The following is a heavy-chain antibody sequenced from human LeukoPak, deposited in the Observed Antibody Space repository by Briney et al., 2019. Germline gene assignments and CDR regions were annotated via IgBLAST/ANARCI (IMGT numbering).Heavy chain of an antibody. CDR3: ARVLHKRNYDSSDYYGY. J-gene: IGHJ4*02. D-gene: IGHD3-22*01. Sequence: SETLSLTCTVSGGSISSYYWSWIRQPPGKGLEWTGYIYYSGSTNYNPSLKSRVTISVDTSKNQFSLKLSSVTAADTAVYYCARVLHKRNYDSSDYYGYWGQGTLVTVSS. CDR2: IYYSGST. CDR1: GGSISSYY. V-gene: IGHV4-59*01.